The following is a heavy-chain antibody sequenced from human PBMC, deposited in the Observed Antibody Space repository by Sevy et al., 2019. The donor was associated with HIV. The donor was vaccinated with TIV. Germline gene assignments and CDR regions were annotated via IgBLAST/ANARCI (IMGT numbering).Heavy chain of an antibody. J-gene: IGHJ4*02. D-gene: IGHD2-8*01. CDR3: AREGGTKPHDY. CDR2: FSFGCGRI. V-gene: IGHV3-23*01. Sequence: GGSLRLSCEASGFTFSKYSMSWVRQAPGKGLGWVSTFSFGCGRINYADSVKGRFTISRDDSKNTLYLQMNSLRAEDTAVYYCAREGGTKPHDYWGQGTLVTVSS. CDR1: GFTFSKYS.